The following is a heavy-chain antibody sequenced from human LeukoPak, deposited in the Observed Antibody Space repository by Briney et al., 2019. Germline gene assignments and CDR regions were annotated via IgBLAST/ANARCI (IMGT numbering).Heavy chain of an antibody. CDR3: AKTPPDYYDSSGYYGSFDY. CDR2: ISGSGGST. Sequence: GGSLRLSCAASGFTFSSYAMIWVRQAPGKGLEWVSAISGSGGSTYYADSVKGRFTISRDNSKNTLYLQMNSLRAEDTAVSYCAKTPPDYYDSSGYYGSFDYWGQGTLVTVSS. J-gene: IGHJ4*02. V-gene: IGHV3-23*01. D-gene: IGHD3-22*01. CDR1: GFTFSSYA.